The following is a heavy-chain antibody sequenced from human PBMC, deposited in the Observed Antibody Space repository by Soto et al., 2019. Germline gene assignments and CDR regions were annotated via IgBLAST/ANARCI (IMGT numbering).Heavy chain of an antibody. Sequence: SETLSLTCTVSGGSISSYYWSWIRQPPGKGLEWIGCIYCSGSTNYNPSLKSRVTISVDTSKNQFSLKLSSVTAADTAVYYCARGAFLYCSSTSCPYYYYGMDVWGQGTTVTVSS. J-gene: IGHJ6*02. V-gene: IGHV4-59*01. D-gene: IGHD2-2*01. CDR2: IYCSGST. CDR1: GGSISSYY. CDR3: ARGAFLYCSSTSCPYYYYGMDV.